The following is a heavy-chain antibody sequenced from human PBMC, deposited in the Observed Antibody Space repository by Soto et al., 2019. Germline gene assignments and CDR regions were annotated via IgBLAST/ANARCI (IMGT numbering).Heavy chain of an antibody. CDR2: IKSEPDGGTI. Sequence: PGGSLRLSCAASGFTFSNAWMTWVRQPPGKGLEWVGQIKSEPDGGTIDYATPVKGRFTISRDDSKNTLYLQMNNLNTEDTGVYYCTTSWEWETLYFDYWRQGTLVTVSS. CDR1: GFTFSNAW. D-gene: IGHD1-26*01. J-gene: IGHJ4*02. CDR3: TTSWEWETLYFDY. V-gene: IGHV3-15*05.